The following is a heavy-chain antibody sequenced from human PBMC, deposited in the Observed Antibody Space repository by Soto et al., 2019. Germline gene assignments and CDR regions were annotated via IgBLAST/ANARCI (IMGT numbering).Heavy chain of an antibody. CDR3: AKSPRGEMATD. V-gene: IGHV1-18*01. Sequence: QVQLVQSGGEVKKPGASVTVSRKASGYTFINYHITWVRQAPGQGLEWRAWINTYNGMTDYAQRFQGRVTMTRDTSTSTAYMELRNLGSDDTAVYFCAKSPRGEMATDWGPGTLVTVSS. CDR1: GYTFINYH. J-gene: IGHJ4*02. D-gene: IGHD5-12*01. CDR2: INTYNGMT.